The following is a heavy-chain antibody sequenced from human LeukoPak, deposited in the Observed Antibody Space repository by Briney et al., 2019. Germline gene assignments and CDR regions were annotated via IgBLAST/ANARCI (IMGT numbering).Heavy chain of an antibody. CDR1: GYTFTSYY. J-gene: IGHJ3*02. CDR2: INPSGGST. Sequence: GASVKVSCKASGYTFTSYYMHWVRQAPGQGLEWMGIINPSGGSTSYAQKFQGRVTMTRDTSTSTVYMELSSLRSEDTAVYYCARDRALLRYFDWLPPDAFDIWGQGTMVTVSS. D-gene: IGHD3-9*01. V-gene: IGHV1-46*01. CDR3: ARDRALLRYFDWLPPDAFDI.